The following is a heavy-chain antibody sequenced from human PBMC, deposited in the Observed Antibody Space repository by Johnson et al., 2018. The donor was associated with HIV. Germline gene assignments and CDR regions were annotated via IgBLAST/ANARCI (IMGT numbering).Heavy chain of an antibody. Sequence: VQLVESGGNVVQPGGSLRLSCAASGFTFNTYWMTWVRQVPGKGLEWVANIKEDGREKYYVDSVKGRFTISRDNAKNSLYLQMNSLRAEDTAVYYCARDSWPSSPDAFDLWGQGTMVTVSS. CDR3: ARDSWPSSPDAFDL. CDR2: IKEDGREK. J-gene: IGHJ3*01. CDR1: GFTFNTYW. V-gene: IGHV3-7*05.